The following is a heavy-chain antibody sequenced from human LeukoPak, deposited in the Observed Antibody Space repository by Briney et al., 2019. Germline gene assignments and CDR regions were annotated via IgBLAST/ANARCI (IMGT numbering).Heavy chain of an antibody. V-gene: IGHV3-23*01. CDR3: AKDPGDSSSWYDY. CDR1: GFTFSSYA. J-gene: IGHJ4*02. CDR2: ISGSGGST. Sequence: GGSLRLSCAASGFTFSSYAMSWVRQAPGKGLEWVSAISGSGGSTYYADSVKGRFTISRDNSKNKLYLQMNSLRAEDTAVYYCAKDPGDSSSWYDYWGQGTLVTVSS. D-gene: IGHD6-13*01.